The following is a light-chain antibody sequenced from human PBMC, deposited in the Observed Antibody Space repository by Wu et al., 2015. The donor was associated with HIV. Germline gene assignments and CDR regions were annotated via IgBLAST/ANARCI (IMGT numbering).Light chain of an antibody. V-gene: IGKV3-20*01. J-gene: IGKJ1*01. Sequence: EVVLTQSPDTLSLSPGERATLSCRSSQTVTNAYLAWYQHKPGQAPRLLIYGATSRATGIPDRFSGSGSEKDFTLTISRVEPDDFAVYYCQQYSSTPRTFGQGTKVEF. CDR3: QQYSSTPRT. CDR2: GAT. CDR1: QTVTNAY.